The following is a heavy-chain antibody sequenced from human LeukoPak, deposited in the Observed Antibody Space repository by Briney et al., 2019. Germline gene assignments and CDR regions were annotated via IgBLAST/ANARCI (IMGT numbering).Heavy chain of an antibody. CDR1: GGSISSYY. Sequence: SETLSLTCTVSGGSISSYYWSWIRQPPGQGLEWIGYIYYSGSTNYNPSLKSRVTISVDTSKNQFSLKLSSVTAADTAVYYCARRTVSWFDPWGQGTLVTVSS. CDR2: IYYSGST. V-gene: IGHV4-59*08. CDR3: ARRTVSWFDP. J-gene: IGHJ5*02. D-gene: IGHD4-17*01.